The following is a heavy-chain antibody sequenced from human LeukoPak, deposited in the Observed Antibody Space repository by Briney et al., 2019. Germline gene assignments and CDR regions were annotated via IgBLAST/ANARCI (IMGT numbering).Heavy chain of an antibody. CDR1: GFTFSSYS. J-gene: IGHJ1*01. CDR2: ISGSSSYI. V-gene: IGHV3-21*01. D-gene: IGHD2-15*01. CDR3: AREGEYCSGGGCYRYFQC. Sequence: PGGSLRLSCAASGFTFSSYSMNWVRQAPGKGLEWVSSISGSSSYIYHADSVKGRLTISRDNAKNSLYLQMNSLRAEDTAVYFCAREGEYCSGGGCYRYFQCWGQGTLVTVSS.